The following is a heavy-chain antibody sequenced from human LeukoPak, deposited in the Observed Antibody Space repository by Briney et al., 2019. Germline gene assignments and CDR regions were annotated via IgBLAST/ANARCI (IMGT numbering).Heavy chain of an antibody. J-gene: IGHJ4*02. CDR1: GFTFSSYG. D-gene: IGHD3-22*01. V-gene: IGHV3-30*02. Sequence: PGGSLRLSCAASGFTFSSYGMYWVRQAPGKGLEWVAYVGYNGRNTNFGDSVKGRFTISRDNSKNTLFLQMNSLRPEDTAVYYCARGKDSYDSSGYYYGYWGQGTLVTVSS. CDR2: VGYNGRNT. CDR3: ARGKDSYDSSGYYYGY.